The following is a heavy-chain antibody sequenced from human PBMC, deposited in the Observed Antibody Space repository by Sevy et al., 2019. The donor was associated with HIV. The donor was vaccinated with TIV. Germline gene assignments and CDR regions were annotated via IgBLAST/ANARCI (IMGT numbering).Heavy chain of an antibody. D-gene: IGHD6-13*01. CDR1: GFTFSGSA. CDR3: TRGGARDSSSWYDYVDY. CDR2: IRSKGNSYAT. V-gene: IGHV3-73*01. Sequence: GGSLRLSCAASGFTFSGSAMQWVRQASGKGLEWVGRIRSKGNSYATAYAASVKGRFTISRDDSKNTVYLQMNSLKTEDTAVYYGTRGGARDSSSWYDYVDYWGQGTLVTVSS. J-gene: IGHJ4*02.